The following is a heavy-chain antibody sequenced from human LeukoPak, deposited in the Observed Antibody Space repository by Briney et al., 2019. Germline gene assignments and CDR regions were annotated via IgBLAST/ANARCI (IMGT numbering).Heavy chain of an antibody. J-gene: IGHJ4*02. D-gene: IGHD1-26*01. CDR3: ARVGGIDGGKFDY. Sequence: SQTLSLTCTVSGGSISSGDYYWSWIRQPPGKGLEWIGYIYYSGSTYYNPSLKSRVTISVDTSKSQFSLKLSSVTAADTAVYYCARVGGIDGGKFDYWGQGTLVTVSS. CDR1: GGSISSGDYY. CDR2: IYYSGST. V-gene: IGHV4-30-4*08.